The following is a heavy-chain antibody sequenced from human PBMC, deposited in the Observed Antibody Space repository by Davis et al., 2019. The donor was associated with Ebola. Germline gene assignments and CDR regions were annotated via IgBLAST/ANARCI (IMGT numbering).Heavy chain of an antibody. D-gene: IGHD2-15*01. CDR1: GFTFNSYG. Sequence: GESLKISCAASGFTFNSYGMHWVRQAPGKGLEWVAVISYDGSNKYYADSVKGRFTISRDNSKNTLYLQMNSLRAEDTAVYYCAKVGHIVVVVAATGLFDYWGQGTLVTVSS. J-gene: IGHJ4*02. CDR3: AKVGHIVVVVAATGLFDY. CDR2: ISYDGSNK. V-gene: IGHV3-30*18.